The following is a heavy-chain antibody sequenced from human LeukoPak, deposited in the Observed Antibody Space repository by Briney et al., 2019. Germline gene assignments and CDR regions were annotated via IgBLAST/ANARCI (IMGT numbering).Heavy chain of an antibody. CDR3: ARAYSGSYQIDY. D-gene: IGHD1-26*01. Sequence: SETLSLTCTVSGGSISSGGYYWSWIRQHPGKGLEWIGYIYYSGSTYYNPSLKSRVTISVDTSKNQSSLKLSSVTAADTAVYYCARAYSGSYQIDYWGQGTLVTVSS. V-gene: IGHV4-31*03. CDR1: GGSISSGGYY. CDR2: IYYSGST. J-gene: IGHJ4*02.